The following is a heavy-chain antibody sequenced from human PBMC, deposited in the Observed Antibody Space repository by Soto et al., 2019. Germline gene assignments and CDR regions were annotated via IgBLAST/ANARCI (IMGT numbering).Heavy chain of an antibody. V-gene: IGHV5-10-1*01. CDR2: IDPSDSYT. CDR1: GYSFTSYW. J-gene: IGHJ6*02. Sequence: SGESLKISCKGSGYSFTSYWISWVRQMPGKGLEWMGRIDPSDSYTNYSPSFQGHVTISADKSISTAYLQWSSLKASDTAMYYCARVYSSSSGAYYYYGMDVWGQGTTVTVSS. CDR3: ARVYSSSSGAYYYYGMDV. D-gene: IGHD6-6*01.